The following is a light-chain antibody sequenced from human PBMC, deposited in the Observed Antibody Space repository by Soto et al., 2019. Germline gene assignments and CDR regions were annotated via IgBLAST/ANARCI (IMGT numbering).Light chain of an antibody. V-gene: IGKV2-30*02. Sequence: DVVMTQSPLFLPVTLGQPASISCRSSQSLIHSDGNTYLSWFQQRPGQSPRRLIYEVSDRDSGVPDRFTGSGSGTDFTLKISRVEAEDVGVYYCLQGTHWPWTFGQETEVEIK. CDR2: EVS. J-gene: IGKJ1*01. CDR1: QSLIHSDGNTY. CDR3: LQGTHWPWT.